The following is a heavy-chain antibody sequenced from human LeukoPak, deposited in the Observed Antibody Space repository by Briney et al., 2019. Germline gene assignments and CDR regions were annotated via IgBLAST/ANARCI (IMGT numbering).Heavy chain of an antibody. CDR3: ARGRRDIVVVPAPTPPDY. D-gene: IGHD2-2*02. CDR2: IYHSGST. V-gene: IGHV4-38-2*01. Sequence: SETLSLTCAVSGYSISSGYYWGWIRQPPGKGLEWIGSIYHSGSTYYNPSLRSRVTISVDTSKNQFSLKLSSVTAADTAVYYCARGRRDIVVVPAPTPPDYWGQGTLVTVSS. CDR1: GYSISSGYY. J-gene: IGHJ4*02.